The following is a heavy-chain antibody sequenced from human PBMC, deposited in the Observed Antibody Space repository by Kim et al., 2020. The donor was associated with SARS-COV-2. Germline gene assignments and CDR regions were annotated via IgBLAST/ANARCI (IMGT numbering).Heavy chain of an antibody. Sequence: GGSLRLSCAASGFTFSNAWMSWVRQAPGKGLEWVGRIKSKTDGGTTDYAAPVKGRFTISRDDSKNTLYLQMNSLKTEDTAVYYCTTGGIAASGTKTAAGHDYWGQGTLVTVS. CDR3: TTGGIAASGTKTAAGHDY. V-gene: IGHV3-15*01. CDR2: IKSKTDGGTT. CDR1: GFTFSNAW. J-gene: IGHJ4*02. D-gene: IGHD6-13*01.